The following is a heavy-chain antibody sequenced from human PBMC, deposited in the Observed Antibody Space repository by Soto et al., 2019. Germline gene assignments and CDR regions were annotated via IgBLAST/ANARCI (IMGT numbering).Heavy chain of an antibody. CDR2: INPSGGST. V-gene: IGHV1-46*01. CDR3: ARSQVGRPLDV. Sequence: GGSVKVSFKASRYPFTNFYIHWLRQAPGQGLEWMGIINPSGGSTTYPQKFQGRVTMTRDTSTSTVHMELITLRSEDTAVYYCARSQVGRPLDVWGPGTTVTVSS. J-gene: IGHJ6*02. D-gene: IGHD1-26*01. CDR1: RYPFTNFY.